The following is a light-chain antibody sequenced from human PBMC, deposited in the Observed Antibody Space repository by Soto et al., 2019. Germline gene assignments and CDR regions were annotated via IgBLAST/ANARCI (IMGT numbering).Light chain of an antibody. CDR3: LQQNSSPST. CDR1: QGIRND. CDR2: AAY. J-gene: IGKJ2*01. V-gene: IGKV1-17*01. Sequence: DIQMTQSPYSLSASVGDRVTLTCRASQGIRNDLGWYQQTPGKAPKRLIYAAYSLQSGVPSRFSGSGSGTEVSLTIRSLQPEDLSNYYCLQQNSSPSTFGQGTKLEIK.